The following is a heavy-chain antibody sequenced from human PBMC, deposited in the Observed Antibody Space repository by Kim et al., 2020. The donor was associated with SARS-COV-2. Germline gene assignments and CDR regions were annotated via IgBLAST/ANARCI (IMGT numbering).Heavy chain of an antibody. V-gene: IGHV1-69*13. Sequence: SVKVSCKASGDTFSSYAISWVRQAPGQGLEWMGGIIPIFGTANYAQKFQGRVTITADESTSTAYMELSSLRSEDTAVYYCARDEYYDSSGYPEGYWGQGTLVTVSS. CDR3: ARDEYYDSSGYPEGY. D-gene: IGHD3-22*01. CDR2: IIPIFGTA. J-gene: IGHJ4*02. CDR1: GDTFSSYA.